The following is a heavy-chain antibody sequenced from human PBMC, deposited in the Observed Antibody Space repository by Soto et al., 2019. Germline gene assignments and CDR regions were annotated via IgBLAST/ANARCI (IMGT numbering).Heavy chain of an antibody. CDR2: INPSSGST. D-gene: IGHD3-22*01. J-gene: IGHJ6*02. CDR3: AAMIVVVGYYYYGMDV. V-gene: IGHV1-46*01. Sequence: ASVKVSCKASGYTFTSYYMHWVRQAPGQGLEWMGIINPSSGSTSYAQKFQGRVTMTRDTSTSTVYMELSSLRSEDTAVYYCAAMIVVVGYYYYGMDVWGQGTTVTVSS. CDR1: GYTFTSYY.